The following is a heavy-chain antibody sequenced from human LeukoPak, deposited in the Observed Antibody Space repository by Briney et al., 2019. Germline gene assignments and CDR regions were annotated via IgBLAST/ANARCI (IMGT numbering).Heavy chain of an antibody. D-gene: IGHD3-9*01. V-gene: IGHV1-69*01. Sequence: SVKVSCKASGGTFSSYIITWVRQAPGQGLEWMGRIIPMFGTPNYAQKFQDRVTITADESARTAYMELSSLRFEDTAVYYCARQGYTNNLGGYFGDKDDGFDLWGQGTMVTASS. J-gene: IGHJ3*01. CDR2: IIPMFGTP. CDR3: ARQGYTNNLGGYFGDKDDGFDL. CDR1: GGTFSSYI.